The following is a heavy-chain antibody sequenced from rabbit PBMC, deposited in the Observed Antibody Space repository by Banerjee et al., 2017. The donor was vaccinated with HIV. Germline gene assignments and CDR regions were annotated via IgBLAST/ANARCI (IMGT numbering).Heavy chain of an antibody. J-gene: IGHJ4*01. D-gene: IGHD7-1*01. V-gene: IGHV1S40*01. Sequence: QSLEESGGDLVKPGASLTLTCTASGFTLSSYWICWVRQAPGKGLEWIACIYTCSSGSTYCASWAKGRFTGSKTSSTTVTLQMTSLTAADTATYFCARGPRSTAWIADYFDLWGPGTL. CDR3: ARGPRSTAWIADYFDL. CDR2: IYTCSSGST. CDR1: GFTLSSYW.